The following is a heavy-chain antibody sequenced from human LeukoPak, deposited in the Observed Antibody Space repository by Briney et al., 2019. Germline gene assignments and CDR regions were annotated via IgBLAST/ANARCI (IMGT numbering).Heavy chain of an antibody. D-gene: IGHD2-15*01. J-gene: IGHJ4*02. CDR2: FDPEDGET. Sequence: GASVKVSCKVSGYTLTELSMHWVRQAPGKGLEWMGGFDPEDGETIYAQKFQGRVTMTEDTSTDTAYMELSSLRSEDTAVYYCATAAGVVVAATGLDYWGQGTLVTVSS. V-gene: IGHV1-24*01. CDR1: GYTLTELS. CDR3: ATAAGVVVAATGLDY.